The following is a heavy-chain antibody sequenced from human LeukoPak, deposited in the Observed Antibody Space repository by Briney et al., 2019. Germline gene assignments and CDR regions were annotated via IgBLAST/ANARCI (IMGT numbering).Heavy chain of an antibody. J-gene: IGHJ6*02. D-gene: IGHD7-27*01. CDR3: ASRLPPLSGYGMDV. CDR2: IYYSGST. CDR1: GGPFSGYY. V-gene: IGHV4-59*08. Sequence: SETLSLTCAVYGGPFSGYYWSWIRQPPGKGLEWIGYIYYSGSTNYNPSLKSRVTISVDTSKNQFSLKLSSVTAADTAVYYCASRLPPLSGYGMDVWGQGTTVTVSS.